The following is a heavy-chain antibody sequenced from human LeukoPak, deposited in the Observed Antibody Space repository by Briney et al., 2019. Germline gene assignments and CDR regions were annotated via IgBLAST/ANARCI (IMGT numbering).Heavy chain of an antibody. D-gene: IGHD4-17*01. CDR2: IYYSGSA. CDR1: GGSMSSYF. V-gene: IGHV4-59*01. CDR3: ARYGDLRLDY. Sequence: SETLSLTCTVSGGSMSSYFWSWIRLPPGKGLEWIGYIYYSGSANYNPSLKSRVTISVDTSKNQFSLKLSSVTAADTAVYYCARYGDLRLDYWGQGTLVTVSS. J-gene: IGHJ4*02.